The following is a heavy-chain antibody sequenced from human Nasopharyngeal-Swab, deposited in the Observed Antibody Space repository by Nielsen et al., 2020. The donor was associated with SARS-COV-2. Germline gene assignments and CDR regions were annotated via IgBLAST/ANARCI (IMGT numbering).Heavy chain of an antibody. CDR1: GYTFTSYA. Sequence: ASVKVSCKASGYTFTSYAMHWVRQAPGQRLEWMGWINAGNGNTKYSQKFQGRVTITRDTSASTAYMELSSLRSEDTAVYYCARGELRRPFPMGYWGQGTLVTVSS. CDR2: INAGNGNT. J-gene: IGHJ4*02. V-gene: IGHV1-3*01. CDR3: ARGELRRPFPMGY. D-gene: IGHD1-26*01.